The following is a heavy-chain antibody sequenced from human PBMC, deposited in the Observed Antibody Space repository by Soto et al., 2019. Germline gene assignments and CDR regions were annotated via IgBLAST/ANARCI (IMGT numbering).Heavy chain of an antibody. CDR3: ARLNGYCVSTNCHGYYGMDV. CDR2: IYSNDNT. J-gene: IGHJ6*02. D-gene: IGHD2-2*03. Sequence: QLQLQESGPGLVKPSETLSLTCTVSGGSVSSNSYSWGWVRQSPGKGLEWIGKIYSNDNTHYNPSLSSRVTLSVDTSTNEFSLRLNFVTAAVTAVYYCARLNGYCVSTNCHGYYGMDVWGQGTTVTVSS. V-gene: IGHV4-39*01. CDR1: GGSVSSNSYS.